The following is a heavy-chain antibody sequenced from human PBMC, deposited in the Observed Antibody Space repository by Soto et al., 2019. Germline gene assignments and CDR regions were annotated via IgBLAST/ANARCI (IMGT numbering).Heavy chain of an antibody. D-gene: IGHD3-10*01. J-gene: IGHJ6*03. CDR2: INPNSGGT. CDR1: GYTFTGYY. Sequence: ASVKVSCKASGYTFTGYYMHWGRQAPGQGLEWMGWINPNSGGTNYAQKFQGWVTMTRDTSISTAYMELSRLRSDDTAVYYCARASYGSGSYLTPYYYYYVDVWGKGTTVTVSS. V-gene: IGHV1-2*04. CDR3: ARASYGSGSYLTPYYYYYVDV.